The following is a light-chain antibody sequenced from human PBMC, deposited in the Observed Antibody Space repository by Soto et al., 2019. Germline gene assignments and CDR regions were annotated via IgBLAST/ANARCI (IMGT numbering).Light chain of an antibody. J-gene: IGLJ2*01. V-gene: IGLV2-8*01. CDR1: SSDVGGYNY. Sequence: QSVLTQPPSASGSPGQSVTMSCTGTSSDVGGYNYVSWYQRHPGKAPKLMIYEVTKRPSGVPDRFSGSKSGNTASLTVSGLHTEEVAYYCCCYYAGSNNVVFGGGTKLTVL. CDR3: CYYAGSNNVV. CDR2: EVT.